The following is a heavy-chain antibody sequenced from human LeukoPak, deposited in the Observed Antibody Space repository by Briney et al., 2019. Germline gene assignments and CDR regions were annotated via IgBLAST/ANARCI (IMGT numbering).Heavy chain of an antibody. J-gene: IGHJ4*02. V-gene: IGHV3-30*18. Sequence: PGGSLRLSCAASGFTFSNYGMHWVRQAPGKGLECVAFISHAGSNKYYADSVKGRFTISRDNSKNTLCLQMNSLRPEDTAVYYCAKAQRLYYGLVGVIDSWGQGNLVTVSS. CDR1: GFTFSNYG. CDR2: ISHAGSNK. D-gene: IGHD2-8*01. CDR3: AKAQRLYYGLVGVIDS.